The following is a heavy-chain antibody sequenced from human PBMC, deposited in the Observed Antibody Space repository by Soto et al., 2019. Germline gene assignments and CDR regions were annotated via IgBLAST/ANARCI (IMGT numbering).Heavy chain of an antibody. D-gene: IGHD1-1*01. CDR3: ARTMEPGPVYYYGMDV. Sequence: PGGSLRLSCAASGVTFSSYAMSWVRQAPGKGLEWVSAISGSGGSTYYADSVKGRFTISRDNSKNTLYLQMNSLRAEDTAVYYCARTMEPGPVYYYGMDVWGQGTTVTVSS. CDR1: GVTFSSYA. CDR2: ISGSGGST. V-gene: IGHV3-23*01. J-gene: IGHJ6*02.